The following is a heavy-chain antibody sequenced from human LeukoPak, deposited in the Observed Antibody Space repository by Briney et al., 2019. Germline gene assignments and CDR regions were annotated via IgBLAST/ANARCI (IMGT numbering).Heavy chain of an antibody. CDR3: AREVSCSWDEAFDL. CDR1: GFTVSSNY. D-gene: IGHD6-13*01. CDR2: IYSGGST. Sequence: GGSLRLSCAASGFTVSSNYMSWVRQAPGKGLEWVSVIYSGGSTYYADSVKGRFTISRDNSKNTLYLQMNSLRAEDTAVYYCAREVSCSWDEAFDLWAQRAMVTVSS. V-gene: IGHV3-53*01. J-gene: IGHJ3*01.